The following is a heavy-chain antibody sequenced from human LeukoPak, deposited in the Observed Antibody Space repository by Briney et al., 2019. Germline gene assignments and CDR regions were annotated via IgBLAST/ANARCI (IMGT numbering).Heavy chain of an antibody. D-gene: IGHD1-26*01. V-gene: IGHV3-23*01. J-gene: IGHJ4*02. CDR2: ISSSGGST. CDR3: ARAFSGGSYPQAPRY. Sequence: GGSVRLSCAASGLSFSNYAMSWVRQAPGKGLEWVSAISSSGGSTYYADSVKGRFTISRDNSKNTLYLQMNSLRAEDTAVYYCARAFSGGSYPQAPRYWGQGTLVTVSS. CDR1: GLSFSNYA.